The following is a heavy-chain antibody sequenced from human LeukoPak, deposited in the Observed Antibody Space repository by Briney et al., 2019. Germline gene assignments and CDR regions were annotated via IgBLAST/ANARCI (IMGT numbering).Heavy chain of an antibody. CDR2: IYYSGST. J-gene: IGHJ6*02. Sequence: SETLSPACTVSGGSISSYYWSWIRQPPGKGLEWIGYIYYSGSTNYNPSLKSRVTISVDTSKNQFSLKLSSVTAADTAVYYCARHLPYYYYGMDVWGQGTTVTVSS. CDR1: GGSISSYY. CDR3: ARHLPYYYYGMDV. V-gene: IGHV4-59*08.